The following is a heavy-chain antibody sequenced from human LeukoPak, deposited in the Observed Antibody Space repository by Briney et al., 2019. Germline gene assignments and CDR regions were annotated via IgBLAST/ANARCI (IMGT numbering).Heavy chain of an antibody. CDR3: ARGAAAATFDY. CDR2: VTSSRSSV. D-gene: IGHD6-13*01. CDR1: GYTVSSYN. J-gene: IGHJ4*02. V-gene: IGHV3-21*01. Sequence: GGSLRLSCAASGYTVSSYNMNWVRQAPGKGLEWVSSVTSSRSSVYYADSVKGRFTISRDNAKNSLYLQINSLRAEDTAVYYCARGAAAATFDYWGQGTLVTVSS.